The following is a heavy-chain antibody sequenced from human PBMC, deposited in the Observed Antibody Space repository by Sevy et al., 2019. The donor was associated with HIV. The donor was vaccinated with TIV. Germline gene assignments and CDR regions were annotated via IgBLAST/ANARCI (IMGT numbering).Heavy chain of an antibody. CDR3: ARGWGLGFDI. V-gene: IGHV4-59*01. D-gene: IGHD2-21*02. CDR1: GGSISSYY. CDR2: IYYSGST. J-gene: IGHJ3*02. Sequence: SETLSLTCTVSGGSISSYYWSWIRQPPGKGPEWIGYIYYSGSTNYNPSLKSRVTISVDTSKNQFSLKLSSVTAADTAVYYCARGWGLGFDIWGQGTMVTVSS.